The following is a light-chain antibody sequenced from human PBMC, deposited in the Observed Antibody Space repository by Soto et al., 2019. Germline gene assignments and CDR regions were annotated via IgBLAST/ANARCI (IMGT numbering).Light chain of an antibody. V-gene: IGKV3-20*01. CDR1: QSVSNNY. CDR3: QQYGRSGT. CDR2: GAS. J-gene: IGKJ1*01. Sequence: EIVLSESLGTLALSPGVRATLSCRASQSVSNNYLAWYQQKPGQAPRLLIYGASNRATGIPDRFSGSGSGTDFTLTISRLEPEDFAVYYCQQYGRSGTFGQGTNVDI.